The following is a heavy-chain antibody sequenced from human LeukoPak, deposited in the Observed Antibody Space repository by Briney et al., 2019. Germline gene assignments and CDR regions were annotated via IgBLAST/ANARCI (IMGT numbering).Heavy chain of an antibody. J-gene: IGHJ5*02. V-gene: IGHV3-30-3*01. D-gene: IGHD2-2*01. CDR3: ASLDIVVVPAAPKLSLEKKNWFVP. CDR1: GFTFSSYA. CDR2: ISYDGSNK. Sequence: GGSLRLSCAASGFTFSSYAMHWVRQAPGKGLEWVAVISYDGSNKYYADSVKGRFTISRDNSKNTLYLQMNSLRAEDTAVYYCASLDIVVVPAAPKLSLEKKNWFVPWGQGTLVTVSS.